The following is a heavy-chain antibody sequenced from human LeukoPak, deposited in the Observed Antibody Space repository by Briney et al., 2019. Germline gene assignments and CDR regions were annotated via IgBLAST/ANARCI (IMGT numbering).Heavy chain of an antibody. J-gene: IGHJ4*02. V-gene: IGHV4-4*07. CDR2: IYTSGST. CDR3: GRAGAGTSLYYFDY. CDR1: GGSISSYY. Sequence: SETLSLTCTVSGGSISSYYWSWIRRPAGKGLEWIGRIYTSGSTNYNPSLKSRVTMSVDTSKNQFSLKLSSVTAADTAVYYCGRAGAGTSLYYFDYGDQGTLFTVSS. D-gene: IGHD6-19*01.